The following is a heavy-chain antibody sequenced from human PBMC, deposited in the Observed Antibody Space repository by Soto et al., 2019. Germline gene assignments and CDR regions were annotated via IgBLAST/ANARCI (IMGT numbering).Heavy chain of an antibody. V-gene: IGHV3-23*01. Sequence: EVQLLESGGGLVQPGGSLRLSCAASGFTFSSYAMSWVRQAPGKGLEWVSAISGSGGSTYYADSVKGRFTISRDNSKNTVNLQMNRLRAEDTAVYYCAKGSRWEPRGSYFDYWGQGTLVTVSS. D-gene: IGHD1-26*01. CDR2: ISGSGGST. CDR3: AKGSRWEPRGSYFDY. CDR1: GFTFSSYA. J-gene: IGHJ4*02.